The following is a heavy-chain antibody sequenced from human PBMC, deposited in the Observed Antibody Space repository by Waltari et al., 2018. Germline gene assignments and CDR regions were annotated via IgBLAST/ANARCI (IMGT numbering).Heavy chain of an antibody. Sequence: EVQLVQSGAEVKKPGESLQISCTGSGYSFTSYWIGWVRQLPGKGLEWMGSIYPGDSDSRYSPTIQGHVTIPAEKSISTAYLQRSSLKAADTAMYYCAGIAGDLVSGRNWFDPWGQGTLVTVSS. J-gene: IGHJ5*02. CDR3: AGIAGDLVSGRNWFDP. CDR2: IYPGDSDS. CDR1: GYSFTSYW. V-gene: IGHV5-51*03. D-gene: IGHD7-27*01.